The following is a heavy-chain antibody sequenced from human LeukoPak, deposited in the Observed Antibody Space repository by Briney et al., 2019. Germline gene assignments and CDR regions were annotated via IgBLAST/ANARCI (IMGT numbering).Heavy chain of an antibody. CDR2: IRYDGSNK. J-gene: IGHJ4*02. Sequence: GGSLRLSCAASGFTFSSYGMHWVRQAPGKGLEWVAFIRYDGSNKYYADSVKGRFTISRDNSKNTLYLQMNSLRAEDTAVYYCAREDTAMQNFDYWGQGTLVTVSS. CDR3: AREDTAMQNFDY. V-gene: IGHV3-30*02. D-gene: IGHD5-18*01. CDR1: GFTFSSYG.